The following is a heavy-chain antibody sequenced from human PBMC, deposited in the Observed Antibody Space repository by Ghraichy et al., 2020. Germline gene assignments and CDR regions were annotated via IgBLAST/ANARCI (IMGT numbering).Heavy chain of an antibody. Sequence: GESLNISCAVSGFSFNLYGMSWVRQAPVKGLEWVSAISGSGGTTQYADSVKGRFTISRDNSKNTLFLQMNTLRAEDTAVYYCAKRGYGFDYFDYWGQGTLVTVSS. CDR1: GFSFNLYG. D-gene: IGHD5-18*01. J-gene: IGHJ4*02. CDR3: AKRGYGFDYFDY. V-gene: IGHV3-23*01. CDR2: ISGSGGTT.